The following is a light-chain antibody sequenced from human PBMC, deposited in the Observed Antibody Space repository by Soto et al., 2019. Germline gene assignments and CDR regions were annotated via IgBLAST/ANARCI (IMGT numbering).Light chain of an antibody. CDR1: HSVGISN. J-gene: IGKJ3*01. CDR3: PQDCMSPFT. CDR2: GAS. V-gene: IGKV3-20*01. Sequence: EIVLTQSPGTLSLSPGERATLSCRASHSVGISNLAWYQQKPGQAPRLLIYGASNRATGIPDRFSGSGSGADFPLHISRLEPEDFATYYWPQDCMSPFTFGPGTKVDIK.